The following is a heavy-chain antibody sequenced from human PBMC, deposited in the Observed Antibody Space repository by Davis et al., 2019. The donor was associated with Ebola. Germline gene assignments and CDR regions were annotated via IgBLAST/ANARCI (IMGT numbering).Heavy chain of an antibody. CDR3: ARSITMIVVVILDY. J-gene: IGHJ4*02. CDR2: ISGSGGNT. Sequence: GGSLRLSCADSVITFSSYAMTWVRQAPGKGLEWVSAISGSGGNTYYADSVKGRFTISRDNSKKTMYLQMNSLRAEDTAVYYCARSITMIVVVILDYWGQGTLVTVSS. V-gene: IGHV3-23*01. D-gene: IGHD3-22*01. CDR1: VITFSSYA.